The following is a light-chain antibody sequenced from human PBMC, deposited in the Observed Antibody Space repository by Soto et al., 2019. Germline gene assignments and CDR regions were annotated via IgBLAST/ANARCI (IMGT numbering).Light chain of an antibody. V-gene: IGKV1-39*01. CDR2: AAS. CDR1: QTISNY. J-gene: IGKJ4*01. Sequence: IRVTHARPSLCASVGERFTISCVASQTISNYLNWYQQQPGKAAKLLIYAASSLQSGVPSRFSGSGSGTDFTLTISSLQPEDFATYYCQQCYSSPLTFGGGTKVDIK. CDR3: QQCYSSPLT.